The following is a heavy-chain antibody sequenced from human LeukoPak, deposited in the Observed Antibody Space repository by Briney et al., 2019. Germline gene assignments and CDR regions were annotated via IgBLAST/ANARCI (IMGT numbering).Heavy chain of an antibody. J-gene: IGHJ4*02. Sequence: SETLSLTCTVSRGSISSFYWSWIRQPPGKGLEWIGYISYSGNTKYNPSFKSRVTISVDTSKNQFSLKLSSVTAADTAVYYCARDYGGKFDYWRQGTLVTVSS. CDR3: ARDYGGKFDY. V-gene: IGHV4-59*01. CDR1: RGSISSFY. CDR2: ISYSGNT. D-gene: IGHD4-23*01.